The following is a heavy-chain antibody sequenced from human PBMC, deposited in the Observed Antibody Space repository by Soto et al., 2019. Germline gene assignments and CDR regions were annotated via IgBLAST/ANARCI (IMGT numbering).Heavy chain of an antibody. V-gene: IGHV1-58*01. Sequence: SVKVSCKASGFTFTSSAVQWVRQARGQRLEWIGWIVVGSGNTKYAQEFQERVTITRDMSTGTAYMELSSLRSEDTAVYYCAATLYDLLTGYPYWGQGTLVTVSS. D-gene: IGHD3-9*01. CDR3: AATLYDLLTGYPY. CDR1: GFTFTSSA. CDR2: IVVGSGNT. J-gene: IGHJ4*02.